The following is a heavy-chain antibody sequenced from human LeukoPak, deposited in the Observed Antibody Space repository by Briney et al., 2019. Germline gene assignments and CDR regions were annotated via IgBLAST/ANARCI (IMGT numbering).Heavy chain of an antibody. D-gene: IGHD3-22*01. CDR1: GYTLTELS. CDR2: FDPEDGET. J-gene: IGHJ4*02. Sequence: ASVKVSCKVSGYTLTELSMHWVRQAPGKGLEWMGGFDPEDGETIYAQKFQGRVTMTEDTSTDTAYMELSSLRSEDTAVYYCATRLTYCYDSSGYYYAYWGQGTLVTVSS. CDR3: ATRLTYCYDSSGYYYAY. V-gene: IGHV1-24*01.